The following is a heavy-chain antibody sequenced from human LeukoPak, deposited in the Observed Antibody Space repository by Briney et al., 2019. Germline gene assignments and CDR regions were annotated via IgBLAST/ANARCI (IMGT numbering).Heavy chain of an antibody. D-gene: IGHD1-26*01. Sequence: GGSLRLSCAASGSTFNTYTINWVRHAPGKGLEWVSSITSNIDYIYYAGSVRGRFTISRDNDKSSLYLQMDSLRVEDTAVYYCARSGSFYTWGLGTLVTVSS. CDR1: GSTFNTYT. V-gene: IGHV3-21*01. J-gene: IGHJ4*02. CDR3: ARSGSFYT. CDR2: ITSNIDYI.